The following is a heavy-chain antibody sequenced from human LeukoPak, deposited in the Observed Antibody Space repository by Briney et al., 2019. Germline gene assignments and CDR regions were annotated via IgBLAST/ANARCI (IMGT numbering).Heavy chain of an antibody. Sequence: GGSLRLSCAASGFTVSSNYMSWVRQAPGKGLEWVSVIYSGGSTYYADSVRGRFTISRDNSRNTLYLQMNSLRPEDTAVYYCARGRRGRFDYWGQGTLVTVSS. V-gene: IGHV3-53*01. D-gene: IGHD3-16*01. CDR3: ARGRRGRFDY. CDR2: IYSGGST. J-gene: IGHJ4*02. CDR1: GFTVSSNY.